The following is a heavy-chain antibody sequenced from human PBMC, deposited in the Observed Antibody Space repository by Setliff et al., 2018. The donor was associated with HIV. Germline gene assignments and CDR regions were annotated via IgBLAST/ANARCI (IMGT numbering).Heavy chain of an antibody. CDR1: GGSITSGNYF. CDR3: ARGPNYFDSSGYSYYFDY. D-gene: IGHD3-22*01. V-gene: IGHV4-61*09. CDR2: IYTDGST. J-gene: IGHJ4*02. Sequence: SETLSLTCTVSGGSITSGNYFWTWIRQPAGKGLEWIGHIYTDGSTNYNPSFRSRVTISVDSSKNQFSLKLSSVTAADTAVYSCARGPNYFDSSGYSYYFDYWGQGTLVTVSS.